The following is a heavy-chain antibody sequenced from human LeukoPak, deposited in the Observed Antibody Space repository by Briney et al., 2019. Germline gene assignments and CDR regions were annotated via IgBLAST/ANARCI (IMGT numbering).Heavy chain of an antibody. Sequence: ASVKVSCKASGYTFTNYDISWVRQAPGQGLEWMGWISTYNGNTNYAQKLQGRVTMTTDTSTSTAYMELRSLRSDDTAVYYCARDGYSSSSQENWFDPWGQGTLVTVSS. V-gene: IGHV1-18*01. CDR3: ARDGYSSSSQENWFDP. J-gene: IGHJ5*02. CDR1: GYTFTNYD. D-gene: IGHD6-6*01. CDR2: ISTYNGNT.